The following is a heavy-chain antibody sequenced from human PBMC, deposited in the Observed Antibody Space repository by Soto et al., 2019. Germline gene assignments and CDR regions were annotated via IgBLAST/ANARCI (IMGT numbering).Heavy chain of an antibody. CDR2: ISSSSSYI. V-gene: IGHV3-21*01. CDR3: ARDDRSSIPISKYGMDV. J-gene: IGHJ6*02. D-gene: IGHD3-3*01. CDR1: GFTFSSYS. Sequence: PVGSLRLSCAASGFTFSSYSMNWVRQAPGKGLEWVSSISSSSSYIYYADSVKGRSTISRDNAKNSLYLQMNSLRAEDTAVYYCARDDRSSIPISKYGMDVWGQGTTVTVSS.